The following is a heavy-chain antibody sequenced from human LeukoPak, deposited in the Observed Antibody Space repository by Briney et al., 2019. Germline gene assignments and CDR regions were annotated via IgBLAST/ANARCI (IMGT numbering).Heavy chain of an antibody. D-gene: IGHD3-10*01. CDR3: ARAGGSGSYFMYYFDY. Sequence: SETLSLTCTVSGGSISSYYWSWIRQPPGKGLEWIGYIYYSGSTNYNPSLMSRVTISIDTSKNQFSLKLRSVTAADTAVYYCARAGGSGSYFMYYFDYWGQGTPVTVSS. V-gene: IGHV4-59*01. CDR1: GGSISSYY. CDR2: IYYSGST. J-gene: IGHJ4*02.